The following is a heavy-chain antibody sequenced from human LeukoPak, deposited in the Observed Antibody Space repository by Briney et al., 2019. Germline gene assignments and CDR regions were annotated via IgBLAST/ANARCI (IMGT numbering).Heavy chain of an antibody. Sequence: SVKVSCKASGGTFSSYAIGWVRQAPGQGLEWMGGIIPIFGTANYAQKFQGRVTITADESTSTAYMELSSLRSEDTAVYYCARFGSSTSCYRPACAFDIWGQGTMVTVSS. CDR3: ARFGSSTSCYRPACAFDI. CDR2: IIPIFGTA. V-gene: IGHV1-69*01. CDR1: GGTFSSYA. D-gene: IGHD2-2*01. J-gene: IGHJ3*02.